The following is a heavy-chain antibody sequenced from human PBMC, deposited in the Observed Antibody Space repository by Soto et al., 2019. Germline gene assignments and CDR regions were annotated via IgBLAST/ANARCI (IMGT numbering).Heavy chain of an antibody. CDR3: ARRREVGATDFDY. D-gene: IGHD1-26*01. CDR2: IIPIFGTA. CDR1: GGTFSSYA. V-gene: IGHV1-69*13. Sequence: SVKVSCKASGGTFSSYANSWVRQAPGQGLEWMGGIIPIFGTANYAQKFQGRVTITADESTSTAYMELSSLRSEDTAVYYCARRREVGATDFDYWGQGTLVTVSS. J-gene: IGHJ4*02.